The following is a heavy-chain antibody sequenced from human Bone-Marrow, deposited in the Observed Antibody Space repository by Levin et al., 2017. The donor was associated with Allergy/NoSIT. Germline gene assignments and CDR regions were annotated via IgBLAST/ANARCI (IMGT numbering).Heavy chain of an antibody. Sequence: ASVKVSCAGSGFTFRTAWMIWVRQAPGRGLEWVANIKPDGSETNFVDSVKGRFTISRDNARHSVFLQMNSLRAEDTAVYYCARERSYSDGASVGHWGRGTLVTVSS. D-gene: IGHD2-15*01. CDR2: IKPDGSET. V-gene: IGHV3-7*01. J-gene: IGHJ4*02. CDR1: GFTFRTAW. CDR3: ARERSYSDGASVGH.